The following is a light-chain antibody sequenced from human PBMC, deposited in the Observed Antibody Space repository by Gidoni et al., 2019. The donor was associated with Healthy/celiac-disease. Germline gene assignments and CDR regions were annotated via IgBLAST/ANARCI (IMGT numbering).Light chain of an antibody. V-gene: IGLV2-11*01. CDR2: YGS. Sequence: QSALTQPRPVSGSPGQSVTISCTGTRSDFGGDNYVSWYHQHPGKAPKLMIDYGSNRPSGGPDRCSGSKSGNTASLTISVLQAEDEADYYCCSDAGSYSYVFGTGTKVTVL. CDR1: RSDFGGDNY. CDR3: CSDAGSYSYV. J-gene: IGLJ1*01.